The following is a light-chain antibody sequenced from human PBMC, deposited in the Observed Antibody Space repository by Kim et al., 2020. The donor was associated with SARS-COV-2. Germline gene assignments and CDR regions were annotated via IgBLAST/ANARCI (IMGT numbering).Light chain of an antibody. V-gene: IGKV3-20*01. CDR1: QSVRSSY. Sequence: WSPGERATLSCRASQSVRSSYLAWYPQNPGQAPRLLIYGASSRATGIPDRFSGSGSGTDFTLTISRLEPEDFAVYYCQQYGSSLYTFGQGTKLEI. CDR3: QQYGSSLYT. CDR2: GAS. J-gene: IGKJ2*01.